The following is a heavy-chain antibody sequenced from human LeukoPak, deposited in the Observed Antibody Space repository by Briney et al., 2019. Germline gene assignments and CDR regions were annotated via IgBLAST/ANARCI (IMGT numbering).Heavy chain of an antibody. Sequence: SVKVSCKASGGTFSSYAISWVRQAPGQGLEWMGGIIPIFGTANYAQKFRGRVTMTRDMSTSTVYMELSSLRSEDTAVYYCAREAITIFGVVRTQTTYGPHRFDPWGQGTLVTVSS. D-gene: IGHD3-3*01. CDR3: AREAITIFGVVRTQTTYGPHRFDP. CDR2: IIPIFGTA. J-gene: IGHJ5*02. V-gene: IGHV1-69*05. CDR1: GGTFSSYA.